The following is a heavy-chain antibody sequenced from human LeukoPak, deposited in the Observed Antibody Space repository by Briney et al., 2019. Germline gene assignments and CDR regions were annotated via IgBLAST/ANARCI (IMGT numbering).Heavy chain of an antibody. D-gene: IGHD6-13*01. V-gene: IGHV3-23*01. J-gene: IGHJ5*02. CDR2: FSGSGGST. Sequence: GGSLRLSRAASGFPFSSYPMSWVRQAPGKGLEWVSAFSGSGGSTYYADSVKGRFTISRDNSKNTLYLQMNSLRAEDTAVYYCAKDQGYSSTGEGSRWFDPWGQGTLVTVSS. CDR1: GFPFSSYP. CDR3: AKDQGYSSTGEGSRWFDP.